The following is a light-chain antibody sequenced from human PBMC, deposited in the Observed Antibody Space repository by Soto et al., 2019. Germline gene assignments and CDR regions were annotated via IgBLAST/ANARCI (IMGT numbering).Light chain of an antibody. CDR2: GAS. Sequence: EIVLTQSPGTLAVSPGERATLSCRASQSVSSNLAWYQQKPGQAPRLLIYGASTRATGFSARFSGSGSGTEFTLTISSLESEDFAVYYCQQYNNWPPITFGQGTRLEIK. J-gene: IGKJ5*01. CDR1: QSVSSN. V-gene: IGKV3-15*01. CDR3: QQYNNWPPIT.